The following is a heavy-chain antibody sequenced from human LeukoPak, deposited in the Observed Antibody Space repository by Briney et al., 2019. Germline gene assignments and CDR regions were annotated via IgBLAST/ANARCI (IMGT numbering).Heavy chain of an antibody. CDR2: IYTSGST. Sequence: PSETLSLTCTVSGGSISNYYWSWIRQPAGKGLEWIGRIYTSGSTNYNPSLKSRVTMSVDTSKNQFSLKLSSVTAADTAVYFCARGGVIMGTFDYWGQGTLVTVSS. J-gene: IGHJ4*02. V-gene: IGHV4-4*07. CDR1: GGSISNYY. CDR3: ARGGVIMGTFDY. D-gene: IGHD3-3*01.